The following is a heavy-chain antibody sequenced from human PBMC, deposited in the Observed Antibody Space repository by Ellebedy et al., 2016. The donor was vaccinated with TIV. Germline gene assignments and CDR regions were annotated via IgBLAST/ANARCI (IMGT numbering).Heavy chain of an antibody. D-gene: IGHD6-19*01. CDR3: AKDGRIAVAGTVY. CDR2: IISSGGST. Sequence: GGSLRLSXAASGFTFSNYAMSWVRQAPGKGLEWVSTIISSGGSTYYADSVKGRFTISRDNSKNTLYLQMNSLRAEDTAVYYCAKDGRIAVAGTVYWGQGTLVTVSS. V-gene: IGHV3-23*01. CDR1: GFTFSNYA. J-gene: IGHJ4*02.